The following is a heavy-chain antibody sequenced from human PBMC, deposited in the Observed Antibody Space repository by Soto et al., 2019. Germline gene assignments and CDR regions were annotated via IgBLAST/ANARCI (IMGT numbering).Heavy chain of an antibody. V-gene: IGHV4-31*03. CDR3: ARDSTVTTTLLDV. CDR2: IYYSGST. J-gene: IGHJ6*02. D-gene: IGHD4-17*01. Sequence: QVQLQESGPGLVKPSQTLSLSCTVSGGSISSGGNYWSWIRQHPGKGLEWIGYIYYSGSTYYNPSLKSRVTISVDTSKNQFSLKLSSVTAADTAVYYCARDSTVTTTLLDVWGQWTTVIVSS. CDR1: GGSISSGGNY.